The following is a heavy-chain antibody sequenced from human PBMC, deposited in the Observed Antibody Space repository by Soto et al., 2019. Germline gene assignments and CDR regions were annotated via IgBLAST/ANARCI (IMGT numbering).Heavy chain of an antibody. CDR2: TDNSGST. CDR1: GAPVSTGVYY. CDR3: AGAVSDFDVRRYRTSYFDQ. V-gene: IGHV4-31*03. J-gene: IGHJ4*02. D-gene: IGHD3-10*02. Sequence: SETLSLTCTVSGAPVSTGVYYWTWIRQHPGKGLEWIGYTDNSGSTYYNPSLTGRVDISVDTSKNEFSLNLQSLTAADTAFYYCAGAVSDFDVRRYRTSYFDQWGQGILVTVSS.